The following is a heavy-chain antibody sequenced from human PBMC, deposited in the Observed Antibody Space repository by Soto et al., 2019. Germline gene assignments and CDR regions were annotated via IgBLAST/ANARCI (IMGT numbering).Heavy chain of an antibody. D-gene: IGHD2-21*01. V-gene: IGHV3-7*01. J-gene: IGHJ4*02. CDR1: GFTFSSYW. CDR3: ASDPLACGGGCSAGGGRDY. CDR2: IKQDGSEK. Sequence: GSLRLSCAASGFTFSSYWMSWVRQAQGKGLEWVANIKQDGSEKYYVDSVKGRFTISRDNAKNSLYLQMNSLRAEDTAVYYCASDPLACGGGCSAGGGRDYWGQGTLVTVSS.